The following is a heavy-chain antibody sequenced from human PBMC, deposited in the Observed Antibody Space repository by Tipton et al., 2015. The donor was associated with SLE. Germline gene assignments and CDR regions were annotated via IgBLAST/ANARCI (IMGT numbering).Heavy chain of an antibody. CDR3: ARYYCTTTRCYYFDY. Sequence: TLSLTCTVSFGSINSANHFWSWVRQLPGEGLEWIGFISYRGSASYNPSLQSRVTISLDMSKNQFSLTMTSVTAADTAMYFCARYYCTTTRCYYFDYWGRGTLVTVSS. D-gene: IGHD2-2*01. CDR1: FGSINSANHF. J-gene: IGHJ4*02. CDR2: ISYRGSA. V-gene: IGHV4-31*03.